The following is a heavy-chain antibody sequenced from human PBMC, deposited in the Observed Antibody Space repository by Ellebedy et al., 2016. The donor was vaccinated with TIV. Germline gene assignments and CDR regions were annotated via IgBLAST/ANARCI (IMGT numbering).Heavy chain of an antibody. Sequence: GESLKISCAASGFTFSNYWMSWVRQAPGKGLEWVANIKQDGSEENYVDSVKGRFSISRDNAKNSMHLQMNSLRDEDTAVYYCARDQWLGRAYYFDYWGQGTLLTVSS. D-gene: IGHD6-19*01. J-gene: IGHJ4*02. CDR1: GFTFSNYW. CDR2: IKQDGSEE. CDR3: ARDQWLGRAYYFDY. V-gene: IGHV3-7*01.